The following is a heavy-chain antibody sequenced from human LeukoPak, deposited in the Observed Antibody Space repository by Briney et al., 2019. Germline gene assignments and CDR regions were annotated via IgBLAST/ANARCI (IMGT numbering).Heavy chain of an antibody. Sequence: PGGSLRLSCAASGFTFSSYAMHWVRQAPGKGLEYVSAISSNGGSTYYANSVKGRFTISRDNSKNTLYLQMGSLRAEDMAVYYCARDSSSHPLYYFDYWGQGTLVTVSS. CDR3: ARDSSSHPLYYFDY. D-gene: IGHD6-6*01. J-gene: IGHJ4*02. V-gene: IGHV3-64*01. CDR2: ISSNGGST. CDR1: GFTFSSYA.